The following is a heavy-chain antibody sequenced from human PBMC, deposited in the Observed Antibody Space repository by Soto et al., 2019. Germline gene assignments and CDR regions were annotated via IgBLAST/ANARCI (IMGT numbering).Heavy chain of an antibody. CDR2: ISGSGGST. D-gene: IGHD3-9*01. CDR1: GFTFSSYA. J-gene: IGHJ5*02. Sequence: PGGSLRLSCAASGFTFSSYAMSWVRQAPGKGLEWVSAISGSGGSTDYADSVKGRFTISRDNSKNTLYLQMNSLRAEDTAVYYCGKDHNGYYNVISWFDTWGQGTLVTVSS. CDR3: GKDHNGYYNVISWFDT. V-gene: IGHV3-23*01.